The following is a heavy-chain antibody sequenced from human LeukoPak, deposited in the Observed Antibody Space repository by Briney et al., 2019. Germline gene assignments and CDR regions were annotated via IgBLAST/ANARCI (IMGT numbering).Heavy chain of an antibody. J-gene: IGHJ4*02. D-gene: IGHD3-3*01. Sequence: PGGSLRLSCAASGLTFNTYAMHWVRQAPGKGLEYVSAISSNGGRTYYANSERGRFTISRDNSKNTLYLQMGSLRAEDMAVYYCARDDRDSRGYYRYYFDYWGQGTLVTVSS. CDR3: ARDDRDSRGYYRYYFDY. CDR2: ISSNGGRT. V-gene: IGHV3-64*01. CDR1: GLTFNTYA.